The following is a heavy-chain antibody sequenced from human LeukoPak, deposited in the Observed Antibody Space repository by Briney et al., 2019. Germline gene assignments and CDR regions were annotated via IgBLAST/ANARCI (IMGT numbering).Heavy chain of an antibody. CDR1: GFTFSTYG. J-gene: IGHJ4*02. CDR3: LGYCSGGNCYSGGY. Sequence: PGRSLRLSCAASGFTFSTYGMHWVRQAPDKGLEWVAGTSYDGSNKYYADSMKGRFTISRDNSKNTQSLQMNSLRAEDTAVYYCLGYCSGGNCYSGGYWGQGTLVTVSS. D-gene: IGHD2-15*01. CDR2: TSYDGSNK. V-gene: IGHV3-30*03.